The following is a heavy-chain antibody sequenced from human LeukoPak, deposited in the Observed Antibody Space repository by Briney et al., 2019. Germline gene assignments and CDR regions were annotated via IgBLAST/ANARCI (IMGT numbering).Heavy chain of an antibody. V-gene: IGHV3-15*01. CDR3: TTGAYSSSWYYYYYMDV. J-gene: IGHJ6*03. Sequence: GGSLRLSCAASGFTFSNAWMSWVRQAPGKGLEWVGRIKSKTDGGTTDYAAPVKGRFTISRDDSKNTLYLQMHSLKTEDTAVYYCTTGAYSSSWYYYYYMDVWGKGTTVTVSS. CDR1: GFTFSNAW. D-gene: IGHD6-13*01. CDR2: IKSKTDGGTT.